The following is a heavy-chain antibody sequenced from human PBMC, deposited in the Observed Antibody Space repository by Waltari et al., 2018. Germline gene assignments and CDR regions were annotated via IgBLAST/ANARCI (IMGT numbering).Heavy chain of an antibody. CDR1: GGSFSGSY. V-gene: IGHV4-34*01. J-gene: IGHJ4*02. Sequence: QVQLQQWGAGLLKPSETLSLTCAVYGGSFSGSYWSWIRQPPGKGLEWIGEINHSGSTNYTPSLKSRVTISVDTSKNQFSLKLSSVTAADTAVYYCARGNKGSSTSCYSFDYWGQGTLVTVSS. D-gene: IGHD2-2*01. CDR2: INHSGST. CDR3: ARGNKGSSTSCYSFDY.